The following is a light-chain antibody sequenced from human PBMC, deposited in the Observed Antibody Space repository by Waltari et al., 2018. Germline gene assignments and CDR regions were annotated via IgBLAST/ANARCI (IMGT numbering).Light chain of an antibody. CDR3: QQYNSYVLT. V-gene: IGKV1-5*03. Sequence: DIQMTQSPSTLSTSVGDRVTITCRASQSISSWLAWYQQKPGKAPKLLIYKASTLESGVPSRFSGSGSGTEFTLTISSLQPDDFATYYCQQYNSYVLTFGGGTKVEIK. CDR2: KAS. J-gene: IGKJ4*01. CDR1: QSISSW.